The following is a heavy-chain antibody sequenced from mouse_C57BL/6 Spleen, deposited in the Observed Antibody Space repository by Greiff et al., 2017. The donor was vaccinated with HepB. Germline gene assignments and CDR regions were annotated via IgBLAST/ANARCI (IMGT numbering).Heavy chain of an antibody. CDR2: INPSTGGT. Sequence: EVQLQQSGPELVKPGASVKISCKASGYSFTGYYMNWVKQSPEKSLEWIGEINPSTGGTTYNQKFKAKATLTVDKSSSTAYMQLKSLTSEDSAVYYCARNDYDVVWFAYWGQGTLVTVSA. D-gene: IGHD2-4*01. CDR3: ARNDYDVVWFAY. J-gene: IGHJ3*01. V-gene: IGHV1-42*01. CDR1: GYSFTGYY.